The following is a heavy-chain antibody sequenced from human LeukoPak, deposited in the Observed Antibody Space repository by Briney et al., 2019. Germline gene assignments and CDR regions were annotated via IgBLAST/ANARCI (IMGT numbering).Heavy chain of an antibody. CDR2: INAGNGNT. CDR3: ARAHRFYGLWI. Sequence: ASVKVSCKASGYTFTSYAMHWVRQAPGQRLEWMGWINAGNGNTKYSQEFQGRVTITRDTSASTAYMGLSSLRSEDMAVYYCARAHRFYGLWIWGQGTMVTVSS. CDR1: GYTFTSYA. D-gene: IGHD3-3*01. J-gene: IGHJ3*02. V-gene: IGHV1-3*03.